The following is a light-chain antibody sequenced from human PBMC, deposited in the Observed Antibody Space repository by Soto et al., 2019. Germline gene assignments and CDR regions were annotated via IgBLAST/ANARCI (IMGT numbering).Light chain of an antibody. V-gene: IGLV3-21*04. CDR3: QVFDSSSDHYV. Sequence: SSELTQPPSVSVAPGKTATVTCGGNNFGSKSVHWYQQKPGQAPVLVIYYDSDRPSGIPERFSGSNSGNTATLTISRVEAGDEADYYCQVFDSSSDHYVFGTGTKLTVL. J-gene: IGLJ1*01. CDR1: NFGSKS. CDR2: YDS.